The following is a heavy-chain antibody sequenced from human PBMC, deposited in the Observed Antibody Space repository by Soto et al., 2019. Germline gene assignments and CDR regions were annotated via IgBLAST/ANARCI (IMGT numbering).Heavy chain of an antibody. CDR2: ILSNDEE. Sequence: QVTLKESGPVLVKPTETLTLTCTVSGFSLSDADVGVAWIRQPPGKALEWLAHILSNDEEVFSSSLRTRLTISKDTSRSHVVLTMSNMEPVDTATYYCARIRGYCSGGSCYFYYFAMDVWGQGTTVTVS. CDR3: ARIRGYCSGGSCYFYYFAMDV. J-gene: IGHJ6*02. D-gene: IGHD2-15*01. CDR1: GFSLSDADVG. V-gene: IGHV2-26*01.